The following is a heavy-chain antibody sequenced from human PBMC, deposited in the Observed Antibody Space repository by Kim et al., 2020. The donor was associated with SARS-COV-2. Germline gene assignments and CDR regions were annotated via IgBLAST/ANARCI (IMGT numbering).Heavy chain of an antibody. Sequence: SETLSLTCTVSGGSISSSSDYWGWIRQPPGKGLEWIGIMYYSGSTNYNPSLKSRVTISVDTSKNHFSLKLSSVTAADSAVYYCARGGGSTTMVSPFDFLG. CDR3: ARGGGSTTMVSPFDF. J-gene: IGHJ4*01. CDR1: GGSISSSSDY. D-gene: IGHD5-18*01. CDR2: MYYSGST. V-gene: IGHV4-39*02.